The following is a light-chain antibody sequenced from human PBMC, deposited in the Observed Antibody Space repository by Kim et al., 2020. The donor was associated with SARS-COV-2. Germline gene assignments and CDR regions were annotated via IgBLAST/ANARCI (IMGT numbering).Light chain of an antibody. CDR1: NIGSKS. CDR3: QVWDSSSDLRV. V-gene: IGLV3-21*04. CDR2: HDS. J-gene: IGLJ1*01. Sequence: APGKTARITCGGNNIGSKSVHWYQQKPGQAPVLVIYHDSDRPSGIPERFSGSNSGNTATLTISRVEAGDEADYYCQVWDSSSDLRVFGTGTKVTVL.